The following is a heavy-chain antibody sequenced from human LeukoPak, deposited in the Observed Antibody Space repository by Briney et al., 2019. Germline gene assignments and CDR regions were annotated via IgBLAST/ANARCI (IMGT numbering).Heavy chain of an antibody. CDR3: TTGLIAVTSRGYFDY. D-gene: IGHD6-19*01. V-gene: IGHV3-15*01. CDR1: GFTFSDAW. CDR2: LKSKTDVGTT. J-gene: IGHJ4*02. Sequence: GGSLRLSCAASGFTFSDAWMSWVRQAPGKGLEWVGRLKSKTDVGTTDYAAPVKGRFTISRDDSKNTVYLQMNSLKTEDTALYYCTTGLIAVTSRGYFDYWGQGTLV.